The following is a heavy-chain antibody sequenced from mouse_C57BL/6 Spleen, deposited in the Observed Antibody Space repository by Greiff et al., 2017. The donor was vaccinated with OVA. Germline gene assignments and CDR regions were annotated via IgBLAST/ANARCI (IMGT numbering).Heavy chain of an antibody. V-gene: IGHV1-54*01. D-gene: IGHD5-1*01. Sequence: VQLQESGAELVRPGTSVKVSCKASGYAFTNYLIEWVKQRPGQGLEWIGVINPGSGGTNYNEKFKGNATLTADKSSSAAYMQLSRLTSADSAVYFCARRGDLYFYSWGQGTTLTVSS. CDR3: ARRGDLYFYS. CDR2: INPGSGGT. CDR1: GYAFTNYL. J-gene: IGHJ2*01.